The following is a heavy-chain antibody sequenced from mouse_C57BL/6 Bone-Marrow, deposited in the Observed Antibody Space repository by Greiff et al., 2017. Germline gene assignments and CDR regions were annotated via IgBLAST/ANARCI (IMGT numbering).Heavy chain of an antibody. J-gene: IGHJ4*01. CDR2: IYPGDGDT. D-gene: IGHD2-5*01. CDR1: GYAFSSSW. V-gene: IGHV1-82*01. CDR3: ARDSNYLYYYAMDY. Sequence: VQLQQSGPELVKPGASVKISCKASGYAFSSSWMHWVKQRPGKGLEWIGRIYPGDGDTKYNGKFKGKATLTADKASSTAHMKLNSLTSDDSAVDFCARDSNYLYYYAMDYWGQGTSVTVSS.